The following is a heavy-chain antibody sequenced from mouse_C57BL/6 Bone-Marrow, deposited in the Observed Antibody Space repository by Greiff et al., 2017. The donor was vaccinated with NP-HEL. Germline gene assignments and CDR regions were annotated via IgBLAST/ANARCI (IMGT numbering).Heavy chain of an antibody. CDR3: ARDAKGLLQYFDG. CDR2: SRNKANDYTT. J-gene: IGHJ1*03. CDR1: GFTFSDFY. Sequence: EVQGVESGGGLVQSGRSLRLSCATSGFTFSDFYMEWVRQAPGKGLEWIAASRNKANDYTTEYSASVKGRFIVSRDTSQSILYLQMNALRAEDTAIYDCARDAKGLLQYFDGWGTGTTVTVAS. D-gene: IGHD2-3*01. V-gene: IGHV7-1*01.